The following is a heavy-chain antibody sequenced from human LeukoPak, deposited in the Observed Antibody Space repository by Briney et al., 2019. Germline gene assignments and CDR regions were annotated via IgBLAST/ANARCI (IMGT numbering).Heavy chain of an antibody. Sequence: ASVKVSCKASGYTFTGYYMYWVRQAPGQGLEWMGRINPNSGDTIYAQKFQGRVTMTRDTSISTAYMELSRLRSDDTAVYYCARVGIVVVPAAMHHYYYGMDVWGQGTTVTVSS. CDR1: GYTFTGYY. CDR3: ARVGIVVVPAAMHHYYYGMDV. D-gene: IGHD2-2*01. CDR2: INPNSGDT. J-gene: IGHJ6*02. V-gene: IGHV1-2*06.